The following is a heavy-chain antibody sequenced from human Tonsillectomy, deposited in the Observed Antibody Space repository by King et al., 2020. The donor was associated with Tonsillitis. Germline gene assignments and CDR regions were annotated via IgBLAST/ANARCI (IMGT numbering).Heavy chain of an antibody. CDR1: GFTFSSYS. D-gene: IGHD3-9*01. J-gene: IGHJ3*02. V-gene: IGHV3-48*01. Sequence: VQLVESGGGLVQPGGSLRLSCAASGFTFSSYSMNWVRQAPGKGLEWVSYISSSSSTIYYADSVKGRFTISRDNAKNSLYLQMNSLRAEDTAVYYCARGRDYILTGTDAFDIWGQGTMVTVSS. CDR2: ISSSSSTI. CDR3: ARGRDYILTGTDAFDI.